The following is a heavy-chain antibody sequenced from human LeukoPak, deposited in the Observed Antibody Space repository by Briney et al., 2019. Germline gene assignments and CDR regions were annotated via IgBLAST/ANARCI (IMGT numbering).Heavy chain of an antibody. V-gene: IGHV1-69*13. CDR1: GGTFSSYA. D-gene: IGHD3-10*01. J-gene: IGHJ5*02. CDR2: IIPIFGTA. CDR3: AVITMIRGKNWFDP. Sequence: SVKVSCKASGGTFSSYAISWVRQAPGQGLEWMGGIIPIFGTANYAQKFQGRVTITADESTSTAYMELSSLRSEDTAVYYCAVITMIRGKNWFDPWGQGTLVTVSS.